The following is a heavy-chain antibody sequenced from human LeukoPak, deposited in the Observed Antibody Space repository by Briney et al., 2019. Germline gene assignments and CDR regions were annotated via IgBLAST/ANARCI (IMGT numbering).Heavy chain of an antibody. V-gene: IGHV3-53*01. Sequence: PGGSLRLSCVASGLTVSGHYMTWVRQAPGKGLEWLSVISTGGSTNYADSVKGRFTISRDNSKNILYLQMNSLRAEDTAVYYCVRDDYYDSSGLDYWGQGILVTVSS. CDR1: GLTVSGHY. D-gene: IGHD3-22*01. J-gene: IGHJ4*02. CDR3: VRDDYYDSSGLDY. CDR2: ISTGGST.